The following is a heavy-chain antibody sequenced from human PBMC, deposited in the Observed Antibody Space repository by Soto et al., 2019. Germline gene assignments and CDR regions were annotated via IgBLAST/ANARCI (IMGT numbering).Heavy chain of an antibody. CDR2: NSGST. CDR1: GGSFSSSS. CDR3: ARSRYTSGWWTPPFDY. J-gene: IGHJ4*02. V-gene: IGHV4-59*01. Sequence: QVHLQESGPGLVKPSESLSLTCAVSGGSFSSSSWSWTRQPPGKGLEWIGYNSGSTNYNPSLKSRVTISVDTSKNQFSLKLTSVTAADTAVYYCARSRYTSGWWTPPFDYWGQGTLVTVSS. D-gene: IGHD6-19*01.